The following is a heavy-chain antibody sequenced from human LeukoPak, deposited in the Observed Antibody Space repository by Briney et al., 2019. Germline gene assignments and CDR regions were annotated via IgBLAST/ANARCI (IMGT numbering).Heavy chain of an antibody. CDR2: ISYDGSNK. D-gene: IGHD1-26*01. CDR1: GFTFSSYA. V-gene: IGHV3-30-3*01. J-gene: IGHJ4*02. CDR3: ARGWELLIDY. Sequence: PGGSLRLSCAASGFTFSSYAMHWVRQAPGKGLEWVAVISYDGSNKYYADSVKGRFTISRDNSKNTLHLQMNSLRAEDTAVYYCARGWELLIDYWGQGTLVTVSS.